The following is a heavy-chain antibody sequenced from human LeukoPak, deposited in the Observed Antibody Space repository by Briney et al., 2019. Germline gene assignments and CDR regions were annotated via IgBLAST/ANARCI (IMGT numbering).Heavy chain of an antibody. V-gene: IGHV3-74*01. Sequence: GGSLRLSCAASGFTFSSYWMHWVRQAPGKGLVWVSRINSDGSSTSYADSVKGRFTISRDNAKNTLYLQMNSLRAEDTAVYYCASRALAGESDYWGQGTLVTVSS. CDR1: GFTFSSYW. CDR3: ASRALAGESDY. CDR2: INSDGSST. D-gene: IGHD1-1*01. J-gene: IGHJ4*02.